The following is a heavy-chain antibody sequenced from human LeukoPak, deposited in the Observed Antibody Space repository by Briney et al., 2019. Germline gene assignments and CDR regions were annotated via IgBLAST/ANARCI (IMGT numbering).Heavy chain of an antibody. CDR2: IIDSGGVT. CDR3: AKDRNYDILTGYNWFDP. V-gene: IGHV3-23*01. J-gene: IGHJ5*02. CDR1: GFTFSTYA. Sequence: GGSLRLSCAASGFTFSTYAMSWVRQAPRKGLEWVSTIIDSGGVTYYAESVKGRFTISRDNSKNTLYLQMNSLRAEDTATYYCAKDRNYDILTGYNWFDPWGQGTLVTVSS. D-gene: IGHD3-9*01.